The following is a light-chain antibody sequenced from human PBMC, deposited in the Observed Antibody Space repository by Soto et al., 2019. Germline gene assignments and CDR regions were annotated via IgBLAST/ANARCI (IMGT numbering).Light chain of an antibody. J-gene: IGLJ2*01. Sequence: SYELTQPPSLSVAPGQTARIRCGGNNIGDKSVHCYQQKPGQAPVVVVYADSDRPSGSTERFSGSNSGNTATLTISRVEAGDEADYSCQVCDPSSDHVVFGGGTKVTVL. CDR3: QVCDPSSDHVV. V-gene: IGLV3-21*02. CDR1: NIGDKS. CDR2: ADS.